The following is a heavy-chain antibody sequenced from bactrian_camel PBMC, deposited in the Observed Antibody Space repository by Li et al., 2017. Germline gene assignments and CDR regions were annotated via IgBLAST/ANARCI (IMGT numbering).Heavy chain of an antibody. V-gene: IGHV3S53*01. Sequence: MAWFRQAPGKEREEVAAIDSDEIGSYADSVKDRFTISKDSANHTLYLEMNDLTPEDTAMYYCAAGRPYGRSWRRTESFPYWGQGTQVTVS. CDR2: IDSDEIG. CDR3: AAGRPYGRSWRRTESFPY. J-gene: IGHJ4*01. D-gene: IGHD6*01.